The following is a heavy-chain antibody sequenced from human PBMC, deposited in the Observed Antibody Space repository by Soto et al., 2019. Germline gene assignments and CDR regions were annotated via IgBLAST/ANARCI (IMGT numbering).Heavy chain of an antibody. Sequence: PSETLSLTCTVSGGSISSGGYYWSWIRQHPGKGLEWIGYIYYSGSTSYNPSLKSRVTISVDTSKNQFSLKLSSVTAADTAVYYCASRRKGYYYYYGMDVWGQGTTVTVSS. CDR3: ASRRKGYYYYYGMDV. V-gene: IGHV4-31*03. CDR1: GGSISSGGYY. J-gene: IGHJ6*02. CDR2: IYYSGST.